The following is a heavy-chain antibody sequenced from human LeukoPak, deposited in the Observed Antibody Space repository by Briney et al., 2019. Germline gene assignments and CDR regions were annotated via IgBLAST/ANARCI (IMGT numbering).Heavy chain of an antibody. J-gene: IGHJ5*02. D-gene: IGHD3-22*01. CDR3: ARGLRYYYDSSGYYIS. CDR1: GGTFSSYA. Sequence: GASVKVSCKASGGTFSSYAISWVRQAPGQGLGWMGGIIPIFGTANYAQKFQGRVTITADESTSTAYMELSSLRSEDTAVYYCARGLRYYYDSSGYYISWGQGTLVTVSS. V-gene: IGHV1-69*13. CDR2: IIPIFGTA.